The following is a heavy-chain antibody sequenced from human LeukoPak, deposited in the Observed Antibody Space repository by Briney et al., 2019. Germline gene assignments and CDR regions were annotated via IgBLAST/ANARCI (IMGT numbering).Heavy chain of an antibody. D-gene: IGHD3-22*01. V-gene: IGHV3-74*01. CDR2: INSDGSST. Sequence: PGGSLRPSCAASGFTFSSYWMHWVRQAPGKGLVWVSRINSDGSSTSYADSVKGRFTVSRDNAKNTLYLQMNSLRAEDTAVYYCARDYYDSSGYYYWFDPWGQGTLVTVSS. J-gene: IGHJ5*02. CDR3: ARDYYDSSGYYYWFDP. CDR1: GFTFSSYW.